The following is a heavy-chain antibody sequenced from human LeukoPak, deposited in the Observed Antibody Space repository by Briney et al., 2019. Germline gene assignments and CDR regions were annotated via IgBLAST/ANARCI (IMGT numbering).Heavy chain of an antibody. V-gene: IGHV3-21*01. J-gene: IGHJ3*02. CDR2: ISSSSGYI. Sequence: GGSLTLSCAASRFTFRSYTMNWVRQAPGKGLEWVSSISSSSGYIYYADSVKGRFTISRDNAKNSLYLQMNSLKVEDTAVYYCARDRYYYDGSGYYYGLDAFDIWGQGTTVTVSS. CDR3: ARDRYYYDGSGYYYGLDAFDI. D-gene: IGHD3-22*01. CDR1: RFTFRSYT.